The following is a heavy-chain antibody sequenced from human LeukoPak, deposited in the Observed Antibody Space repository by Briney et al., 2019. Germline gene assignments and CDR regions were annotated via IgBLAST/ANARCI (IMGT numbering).Heavy chain of an antibody. CDR2: ISYDGSNK. CDR3: ARDPTMGIQDYMDV. Sequence: GRSLRLSCAASGFTLSSYAMHWVRQAPGKGLEWVAVISYDGSNKYYADSVKGRFTISRDNAKNSLYLQMNSLRAEDTAVYFCARDPTMGIQDYMDVWGKGTTVTVSS. CDR1: GFTLSSYA. V-gene: IGHV3-30*04. J-gene: IGHJ6*03. D-gene: IGHD1-1*01.